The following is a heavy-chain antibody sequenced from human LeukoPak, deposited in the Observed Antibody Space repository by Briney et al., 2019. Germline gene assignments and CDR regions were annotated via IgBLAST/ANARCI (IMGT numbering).Heavy chain of an antibody. J-gene: IGHJ2*01. V-gene: IGHV4-38-2*02. CDR2: IYHSGST. Sequence: PSETLSLTCTVSGYSISSGYYWGWIRQPPGKGLEWIGSIYHSGSTYYNPSLKSRVTISVDTSKNQFSLKLSSVTAADTAVYYCARVGYSSGWYNWYFDLWGRGTLVTVSS. CDR3: ARVGYSSGWYNWYFDL. CDR1: GYSISSGYY. D-gene: IGHD6-19*01.